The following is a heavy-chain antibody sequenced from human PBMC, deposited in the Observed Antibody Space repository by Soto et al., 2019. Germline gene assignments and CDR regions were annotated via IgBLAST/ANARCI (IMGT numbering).Heavy chain of an antibody. J-gene: IGHJ6*02. CDR3: VRDRRYGSGTLSKYYGMDV. CDR2: IKQDGTEK. CDR1: GFTFSSFW. V-gene: IGHV3-7*03. D-gene: IGHD3-10*01. Sequence: GGSLILSCEVSGFTFSSFWMSWVRHAPRRGLEWVANIKQDGTEKNYVDSVKGRFTISRDNARNSLYLQMDSLRAEDTALYFCVRDRRYGSGTLSKYYGMDVWGQGTTVTVSS.